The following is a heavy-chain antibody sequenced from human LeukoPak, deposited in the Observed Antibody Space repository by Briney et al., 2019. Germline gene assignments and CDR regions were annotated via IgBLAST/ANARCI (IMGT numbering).Heavy chain of an antibody. V-gene: IGHV5-51*01. CDR2: IHPGESDT. CDR3: ARHSTERSSGLY. CDR1: GYSFSNFW. D-gene: IGHD5/OR15-5a*01. J-gene: IGHJ4*02. Sequence: GESLKISCTGSGYSFSNFWIGWVRQLPGKGLEWMGIIHPGESDTRYSPSFQGQITISADKSISTAYLQWSSLKASDTAMYSCARHSTERSSGLYWGQGTLVTVSS.